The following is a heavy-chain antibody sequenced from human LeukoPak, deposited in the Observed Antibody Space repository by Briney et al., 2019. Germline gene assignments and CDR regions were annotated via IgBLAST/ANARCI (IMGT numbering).Heavy chain of an antibody. CDR1: GGSISSYY. Sequence: PSETLSFTCTVAGGSISSYYWSWIRQPPGKGLEWIGYIYYSGSTNYNPSLKSRVTISVDTSKNQFSLKLSSVTAADTAVYYCASLSYCSSTSCYVGYFDYWGQGTLVTVSS. CDR3: ASLSYCSSTSCYVGYFDY. V-gene: IGHV4-59*08. CDR2: IYYSGST. D-gene: IGHD2-2*01. J-gene: IGHJ4*02.